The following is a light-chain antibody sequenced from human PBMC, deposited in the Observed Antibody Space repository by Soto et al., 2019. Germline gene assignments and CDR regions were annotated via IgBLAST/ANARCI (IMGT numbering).Light chain of an antibody. CDR3: QQYDNWTFT. CDR2: GAS. J-gene: IGKJ3*01. Sequence: EIVMTQSPATLSVSPGERATLSCRASQSVSSNLAWYQQKRGQAPRLLIYGASTRATGIPARFSGSGSGTEFTLTISSLQSEDFAVYYCQQYDNWTFTFGPGTKVDIK. CDR1: QSVSSN. V-gene: IGKV3-15*01.